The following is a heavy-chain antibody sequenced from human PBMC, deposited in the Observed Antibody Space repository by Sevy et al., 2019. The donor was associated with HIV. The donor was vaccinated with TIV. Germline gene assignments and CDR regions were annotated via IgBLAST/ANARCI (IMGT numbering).Heavy chain of an antibody. CDR2: VSASGGST. CDR1: GFSFSSDA. D-gene: IGHD3-3*01. CDR3: ARVGGGGYYDPWSGYLEFDP. J-gene: IGHJ5*02. V-gene: IGHV3-23*01. Sequence: GGSLRLSCVGSGFSFSSDAMSWVRQAPGEGLQWVATVSASGGSTYYADSVGGRFSITRDNSKNALYVKMNSLRAEDTAVYYCARVGGGGYYDPWSGYLEFDPWGQGTLVTVSS.